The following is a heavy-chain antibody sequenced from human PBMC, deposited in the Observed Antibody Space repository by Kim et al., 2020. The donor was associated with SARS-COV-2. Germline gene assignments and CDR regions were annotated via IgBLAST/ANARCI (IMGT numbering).Heavy chain of an antibody. J-gene: IGHJ4*02. CDR1: GYTFTSYY. D-gene: IGHD3-22*01. Sequence: ASVKVSCKASGYTFTSYYMHWVRQAPGQGLEWMGIINPSGGSTSYAQKFQGRVTMTRDTSTSTVYMELSSLRSEDTAVYYCARVGFDYYDSSGYFDYWGQGTLVTVSS. CDR2: INPSGGST. V-gene: IGHV1-46*01. CDR3: ARVGFDYYDSSGYFDY.